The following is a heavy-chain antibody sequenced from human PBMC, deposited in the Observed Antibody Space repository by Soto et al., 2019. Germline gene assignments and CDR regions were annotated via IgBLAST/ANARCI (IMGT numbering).Heavy chain of an antibody. CDR2: ISGSGGSI. CDR1: GFTFSSYA. Sequence: GGSLRLSCAASGFTFSSYAMSWVRQAPGKGLEWVSAISGSGGSIYYADSVKGRFTISKDNSKNTLYLQMNSLRAEDTAVYYCAKGPDYDFWSGTTMDVWGKGTTVTVSS. D-gene: IGHD3-3*01. V-gene: IGHV3-23*01. CDR3: AKGPDYDFWSGTTMDV. J-gene: IGHJ6*03.